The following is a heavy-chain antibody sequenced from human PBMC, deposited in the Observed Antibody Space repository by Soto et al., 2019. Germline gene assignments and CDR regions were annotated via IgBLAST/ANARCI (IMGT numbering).Heavy chain of an antibody. J-gene: IGHJ5*02. CDR3: ARDWGTGTTIRGFDP. V-gene: IGHV1-69*04. CDR1: GGTFSSYT. Sequence: SVQVSCKASGGTFSSYTISWVRQAPGQGLEWKGRIIPILGIANYAQKFKGGVTITADKSTSTAYMELSSLRSEDTAVYYCARDWGTGTTIRGFDPWGQGTLVTVSS. CDR2: IIPILGIA. D-gene: IGHD1-1*01.